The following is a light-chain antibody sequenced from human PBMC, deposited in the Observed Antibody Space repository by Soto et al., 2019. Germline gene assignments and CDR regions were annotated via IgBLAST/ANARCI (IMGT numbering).Light chain of an antibody. CDR3: TSYSSSSPVL. CDR2: EVT. V-gene: IGLV2-14*01. CDR1: SSDVGAYNY. Sequence: QSALTQPASVSGSLGQSIIISCNGTSSDVGAYNYVSWYQQHPDKAPKLLIFEVTNRPSGVSGRFSGSKSGITASLSISGLQPEDEADYYCTSYSSSSPVLFGGGTKLTVL. J-gene: IGLJ2*01.